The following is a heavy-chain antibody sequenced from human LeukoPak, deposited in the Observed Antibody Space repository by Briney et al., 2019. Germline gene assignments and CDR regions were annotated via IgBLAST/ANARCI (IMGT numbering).Heavy chain of an antibody. CDR1: GGSISSYY. CDR2: SYYSGST. Sequence: SETLSLTCTVSGGSISSYYWCWIRKPPRKGQERIGYSYYSGSTNYNPSLKSRVTISVDTSKDQFSLKLSSVTAADTAVYYCARGTTVTTLTYYYYGMDVWGQGTTVSDSS. V-gene: IGHV4-59*08. CDR3: ARGTTVTTLTYYYYGMDV. D-gene: IGHD4-17*01. J-gene: IGHJ6*02.